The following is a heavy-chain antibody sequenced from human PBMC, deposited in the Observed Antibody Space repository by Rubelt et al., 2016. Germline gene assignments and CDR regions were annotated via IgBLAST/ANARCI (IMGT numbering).Heavy chain of an antibody. D-gene: IGHD1-1*01. CDR1: GGSFSGYS. V-gene: IGHV4-34*11. Sequence: QVQVQQWGAGLLKPSETLSLTCAVYGGSFSGYSWSWIRQPPGKGLEWLGYISYSESNYNPSLKSRVSMSVDTSKKQFSLKLSSVTAEDTAVYYCAGASTYNTLDYWGQGTLVTVSP. CDR3: AGASTYNTLDY. CDR2: ISYSES. J-gene: IGHJ4*02.